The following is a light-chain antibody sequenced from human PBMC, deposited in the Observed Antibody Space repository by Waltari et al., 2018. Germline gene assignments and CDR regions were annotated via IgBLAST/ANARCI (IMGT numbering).Light chain of an antibody. CDR1: QDITNY. Sequence: DIQMTQSPSSLSASLGDRVTITCRASQDITNYLNGYQQKPGKAPRLLIYYANRLEGGVPSRFSGSGSGTEFTLIISGLQPEDFATYYCQQYNTLPFTFGPGTILDVK. V-gene: IGKV1-16*01. CDR3: QQYNTLPFT. J-gene: IGKJ3*01. CDR2: YAN.